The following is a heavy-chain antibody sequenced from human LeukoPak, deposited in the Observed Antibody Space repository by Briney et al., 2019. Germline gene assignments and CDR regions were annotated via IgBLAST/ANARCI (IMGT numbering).Heavy chain of an antibody. CDR3: ASQYYYDSSGYSRRAFDI. J-gene: IGHJ3*02. D-gene: IGHD3-22*01. Sequence: SETLSLTCTVSGGSISSSSYYWGWIRQPPGKGLEWMGSIYYSGSTYYNPSLKSRVTISVDTSKNQFSLKLSSVTAADTAVYYCASQYYYDSSGYSRRAFDIWGQGTMVTVSS. CDR1: GGSISSSSYY. CDR2: IYYSGST. V-gene: IGHV4-39*01.